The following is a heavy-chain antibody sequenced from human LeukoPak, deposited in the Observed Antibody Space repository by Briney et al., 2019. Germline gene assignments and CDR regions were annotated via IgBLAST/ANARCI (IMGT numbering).Heavy chain of an antibody. CDR2: INPDGSVT. D-gene: IGHD1-26*01. CDR1: GFNFDQYA. CDR3: ARVPRGSYSFDY. V-gene: IGHV3-74*01. Sequence: PGGSLRLSCAASGFNFDQYAMHWVRQAPGKGLVWVSRINPDGSVTSYADSVKGRFTISRDNAMNTLYLQMNSLRAEDTAVYYCARVPRGSYSFDYWGQGTLVTVSS. J-gene: IGHJ4*02.